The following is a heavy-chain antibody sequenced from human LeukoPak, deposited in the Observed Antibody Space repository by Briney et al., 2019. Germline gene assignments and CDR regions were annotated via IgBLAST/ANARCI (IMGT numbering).Heavy chain of an antibody. D-gene: IGHD6-6*01. CDR2: IYTSGSA. J-gene: IGHJ3*02. Sequence: PSETLSLTCTVSGGSISSYYWSWIRQPAGKGLEWIGRIYTSGSANYNPSLKSRVTMSVDTSKNQFSLKLSSVTAADTAVYYCARASFSRSLFYAFDIWGQGTMVTVSS. CDR3: ARASFSRSLFYAFDI. V-gene: IGHV4-4*07. CDR1: GGSISSYY.